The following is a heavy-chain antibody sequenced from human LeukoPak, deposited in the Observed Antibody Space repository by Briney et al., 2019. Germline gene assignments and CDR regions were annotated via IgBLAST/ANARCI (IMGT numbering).Heavy chain of an antibody. J-gene: IGHJ4*02. CDR1: GFTVSSNY. CDR2: IYSGGST. CDR3: ARRYMATSAEDFDY. Sequence: GGSLRLSCAASGFTVSSNYMSWVRQAPGKGLEWVSVIYSGGSTYYADSVKGRFTISRDNSKNTLYLQMNSLRAEDTAVYYCARRYMATSAEDFDYWGQGTLVTVSS. V-gene: IGHV3-66*04. D-gene: IGHD5-24*01.